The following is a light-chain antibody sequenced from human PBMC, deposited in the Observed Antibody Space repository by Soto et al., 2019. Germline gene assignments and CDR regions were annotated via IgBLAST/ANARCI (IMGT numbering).Light chain of an antibody. CDR3: SSYAITSTPIYV. CDR1: SSDVGSYNY. V-gene: IGLV2-14*01. CDR2: EVS. J-gene: IGLJ1*01. Sequence: QSVLTQPASVSGSPGQSITISCTGTSSDVGSYNYVSWYQHHPGKAPKLMISEVSNRPSGISNRFSGSKSGNTASLTISGLQAEDEADYYCSSYAITSTPIYVFETGTKVTVL.